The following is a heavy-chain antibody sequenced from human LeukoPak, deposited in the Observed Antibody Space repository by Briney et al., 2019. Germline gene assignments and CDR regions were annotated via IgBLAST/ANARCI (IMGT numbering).Heavy chain of an antibody. J-gene: IGHJ4*02. D-gene: IGHD2-15*01. V-gene: IGHV4-34*01. CDR2: INHRGSS. CDR1: GESFSAYF. Sequence: SEALSLTCAVSGESFSAYFWNWIRQAPGKPLEYIGEINHRGSSHYNPSLKTRVTLSVDTSKNQFSLKLTSVTAADTAVYFCARGSSFDGYCSAGACDAGYYDSWGQGTPVTVSS. CDR3: ARGSSFDGYCSAGACDAGYYDS.